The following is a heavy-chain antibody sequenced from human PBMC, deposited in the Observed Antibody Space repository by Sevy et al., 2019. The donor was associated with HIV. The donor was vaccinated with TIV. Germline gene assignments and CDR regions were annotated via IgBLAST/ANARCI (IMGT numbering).Heavy chain of an antibody. CDR2: ISGSGGST. CDR3: AKAGVGAQPHNNWFDP. J-gene: IGHJ5*02. V-gene: IGHV3-23*01. Sequence: GGSLRLSCAASGFTFSSYAMSWVRQAPGKGLEWVSAISGSGGSTYYADSVKGRFTISRDNSKNTLYLQMNSLRAEDMAVYYCAKAGVGAQPHNNWFDPWGQGTLVTVSS. CDR1: GFTFSSYA. D-gene: IGHD1-26*01.